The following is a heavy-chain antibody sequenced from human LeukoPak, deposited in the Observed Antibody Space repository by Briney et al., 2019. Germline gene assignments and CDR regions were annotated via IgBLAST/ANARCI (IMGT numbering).Heavy chain of an antibody. CDR1: GFTFSSYW. CDR2: IKQDGSEK. J-gene: IGHJ3*02. Sequence: GGSLRLSCAASGFTFSSYWMSWVRQAPGKGLEWVTNIKQDGSEKYYVDSVKGRFTISRDNAKNSLYLQMNSLRAEDTAVYYCASNLIKVLHAFDIWGQGTVVTVSS. D-gene: IGHD1-1*01. V-gene: IGHV3-7*01. CDR3: ASNLIKVLHAFDI.